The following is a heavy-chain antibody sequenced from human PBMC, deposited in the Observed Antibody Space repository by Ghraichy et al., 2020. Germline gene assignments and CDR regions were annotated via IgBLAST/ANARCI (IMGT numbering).Heavy chain of an antibody. V-gene: IGHV4-31*03. CDR1: GGSISSGGYY. D-gene: IGHD3-22*01. CDR2: IYYSGST. J-gene: IGHJ3*02. CDR3: ARVSGSSGYYLSHAFDI. Sequence: TLSLTCTVSGGSISSGGYYWSWIRQHPGKGLEWIGYIYYSGSTYYNPSLKSRVTISVDTSKNQFSLKLSSVTAADTAVYYCARVSGSSGYYLSHAFDIWGQGTMVTVSS.